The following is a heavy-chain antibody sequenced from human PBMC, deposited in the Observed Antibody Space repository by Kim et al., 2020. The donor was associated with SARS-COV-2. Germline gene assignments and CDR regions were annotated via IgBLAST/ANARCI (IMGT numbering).Heavy chain of an antibody. V-gene: IGHV1-8*01. CDR1: GYTFTSYD. CDR2: MNPNSGNT. J-gene: IGHJ3*02. Sequence: ASVKVSCKASGYTFTSYDINWVRQATGQGLEWMGWMNPNSGNTGYAQKFQGRVTMTRNTSISTAYMELSSLRSEDTAVYYCARVVRPQEWELPNDAFEIWGQGTMVTVSS. CDR3: ARVVRPQEWELPNDAFEI. D-gene: IGHD1-26*01.